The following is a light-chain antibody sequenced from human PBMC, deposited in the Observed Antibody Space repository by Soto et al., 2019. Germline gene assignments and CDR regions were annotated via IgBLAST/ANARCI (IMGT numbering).Light chain of an antibody. Sequence: QSALTQPASVSGSTGQSITISCTGPSSDVGGYNYVSWYQQHPGKAPKLMIYEVSNRPSGVSNRFSGSKSGNTASLTISGLQAEDEAHYYCSSYTSSSIDYVFGTGTKLTVL. V-gene: IGLV2-14*01. CDR1: SSDVGGYNY. J-gene: IGLJ1*01. CDR2: EVS. CDR3: SSYTSSSIDYV.